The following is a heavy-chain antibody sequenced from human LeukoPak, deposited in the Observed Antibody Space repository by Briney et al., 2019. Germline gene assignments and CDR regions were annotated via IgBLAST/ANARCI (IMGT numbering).Heavy chain of an antibody. CDR2: ISAYNGNT. CDR1: GYTFTSYG. J-gene: IGHJ5*02. CDR3: ARVTQVGFGINWFDP. D-gene: IGHD3-10*01. Sequence: GASVKVSCKASGYTFTSYGISWVRQAPGQGLEWMGWISAYNGNTNYAQKLQGRVTMTTDTSTSTAYMELRSLRSDDTAVHYCARVTQVGFGINWFDPWGQGTLVTVSS. V-gene: IGHV1-18*01.